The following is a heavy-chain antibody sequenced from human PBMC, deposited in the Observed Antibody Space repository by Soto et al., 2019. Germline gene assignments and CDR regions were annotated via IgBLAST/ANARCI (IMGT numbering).Heavy chain of an antibody. CDR1: GFIFSSYG. J-gene: IGHJ6*03. CDR3: ARVVDIVVVPAAMSYMDV. V-gene: IGHV3-30*03. D-gene: IGHD2-2*03. Sequence: GGSLRLSCAASGFIFSSYGMHWVRQAPGKGLEWVAVISYDGSNKYYADSVKGRFTISRDNSKNTLYLQMNSLRAEDTAVYYCARVVDIVVVPAAMSYMDVWGKGTTVTVSS. CDR2: ISYDGSNK.